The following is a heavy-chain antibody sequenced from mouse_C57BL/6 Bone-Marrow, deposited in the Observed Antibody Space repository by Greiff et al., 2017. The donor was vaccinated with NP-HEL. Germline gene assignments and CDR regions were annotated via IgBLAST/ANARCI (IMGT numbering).Heavy chain of an antibody. D-gene: IGHD1-1*01. CDR1: GYTFTSYG. CDR3: AREGYYYGSRGDY. Sequence: QVQLQQSGAELARPGASVKLSCKASGYTFTSYGISWVKQRTGQGLEWIGEIYPRSGNTYYNAKLKGKATMPADKSSSTAYMELRSLTSEDSAGYFCAREGYYYGSRGDYWGQGTTLTVSS. V-gene: IGHV1-81*01. CDR2: IYPRSGNT. J-gene: IGHJ2*01.